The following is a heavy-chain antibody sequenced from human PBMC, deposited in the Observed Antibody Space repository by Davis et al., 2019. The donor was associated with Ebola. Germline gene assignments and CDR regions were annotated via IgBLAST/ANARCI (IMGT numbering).Heavy chain of an antibody. Sequence: LSLTCAASGFTFSSYGMHWVRQAPGKGLEWVAVISYDGSNKYYADSVKGRFTISRDNSKNTLYLQMNSLRAEDTAVYYCAKLELLGYWGQGTLVTASS. CDR2: ISYDGSNK. CDR1: GFTFSSYG. V-gene: IGHV3-30*18. CDR3: AKLELLGY. J-gene: IGHJ4*02. D-gene: IGHD1-7*01.